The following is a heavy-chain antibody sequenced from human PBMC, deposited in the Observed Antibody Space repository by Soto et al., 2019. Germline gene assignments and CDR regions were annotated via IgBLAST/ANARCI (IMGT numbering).Heavy chain of an antibody. Sequence: QVQLVQSGAEVKKPGASVKVSCKASGYTFTSYDINWVRQATGQGLEWMGWMNPNSGNTGYAQKLQGRVPMTGNTSISTAHTELSSLRSEDTAVYYCARERATFPDYWGQGTLVTVSS. CDR2: MNPNSGNT. CDR3: ARERATFPDY. J-gene: IGHJ4*02. V-gene: IGHV1-8*01. D-gene: IGHD1-26*01. CDR1: GYTFTSYD.